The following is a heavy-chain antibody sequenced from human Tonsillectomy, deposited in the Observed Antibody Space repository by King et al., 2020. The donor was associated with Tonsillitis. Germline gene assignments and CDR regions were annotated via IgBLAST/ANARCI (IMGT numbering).Heavy chain of an antibody. Sequence: QLQESGPGLVKPSQTLSLTCTVSGDSISSGDYYWTWIRQPPGKGLEWIGYIYYRGSTYYNSSLKSRVTISINTSKNQFSLKLNSVTAADTAVYFCAREVWPAGYFDSWGQGALVTVSS. CDR1: GDSISSGDYY. V-gene: IGHV4-30-4*01. CDR3: AREVWPAGYFDS. J-gene: IGHJ4*02. CDR2: IYYRGST.